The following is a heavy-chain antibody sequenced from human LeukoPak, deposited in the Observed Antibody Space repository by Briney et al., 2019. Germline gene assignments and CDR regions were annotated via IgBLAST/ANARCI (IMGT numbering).Heavy chain of an antibody. CDR1: GYVFTSYY. CDR2: ISPSGGSP. CDR3: ARGAYSSSWYRFDP. D-gene: IGHD6-13*01. V-gene: IGHV1-46*01. J-gene: IGHJ5*02. Sequence: ASVKVSCKASGYVFTSYYIHWVRQAPGQGPEWMGIISPSGGSPSYAQKFQGRVTMTRDTSTTTVYMELSSLRSEDTAVYYCARGAYSSSWYRFDPWGQGTLVTVSS.